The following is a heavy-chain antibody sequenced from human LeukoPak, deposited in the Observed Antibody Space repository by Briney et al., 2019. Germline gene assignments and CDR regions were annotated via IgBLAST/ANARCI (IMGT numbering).Heavy chain of an antibody. Sequence: GGSLRLSCAASGFTFNNYAMSWVRQAPGKGLEWVSAPSSSGSSTYYADSVKGRFTISRDNSKNTLYLQMNSLRAEDTAVYYCAKGRCSSTTCYTPLDYWGQGTLVTVSS. D-gene: IGHD2-2*02. V-gene: IGHV3-23*01. CDR3: AKGRCSSTTCYTPLDY. CDR1: GFTFNNYA. CDR2: PSSSGSST. J-gene: IGHJ4*02.